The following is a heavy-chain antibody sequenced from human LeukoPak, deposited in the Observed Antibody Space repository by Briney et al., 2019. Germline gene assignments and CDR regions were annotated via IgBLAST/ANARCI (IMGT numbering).Heavy chain of an antibody. Sequence: SETLSLTCTVFGGSVSSGSYYWSWIRQPPGKGLEWIGYIYYSGSTNYNPSLKSRVTISVDTSKNQFSLRLSSVTAADTAVYYCARDLGYCTNGVCHTRFDYWGQGTLVAVSS. CDR1: GGSVSSGSYY. CDR2: IYYSGST. V-gene: IGHV4-61*01. J-gene: IGHJ4*02. CDR3: ARDLGYCTNGVCHTRFDY. D-gene: IGHD2-8*01.